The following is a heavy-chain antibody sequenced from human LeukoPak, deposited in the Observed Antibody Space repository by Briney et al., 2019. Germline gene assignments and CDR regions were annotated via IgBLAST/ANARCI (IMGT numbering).Heavy chain of an antibody. D-gene: IGHD6-19*01. Sequence: ASVKVSCKASGYTFTGYYIHWVRQAPGQGLEWMGWINPNSGGTNYAQKFQGWVTMTRDTSISTAYMELSRLRSDDTAVYYCARGLYVAGEEFNYWGQGTLVTVSS. J-gene: IGHJ4*02. V-gene: IGHV1-2*04. CDR1: GYTFTGYY. CDR2: INPNSGGT. CDR3: ARGLYVAGEEFNY.